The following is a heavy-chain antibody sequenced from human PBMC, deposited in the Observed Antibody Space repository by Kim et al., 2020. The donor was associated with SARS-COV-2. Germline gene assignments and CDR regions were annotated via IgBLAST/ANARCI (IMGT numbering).Heavy chain of an antibody. J-gene: IGHJ6*02. V-gene: IGHV7-4-1*02. CDR3: ARKAYYYYGMDV. CDR1: GYTFTKYA. Sequence: ASVKVSCKASGYTFTKYAMHWVRQAPGQGLEWMGWINTNTGDPAFALDFTGRFVFSLDTSVSTAYVQINSLKAEDTDVYFCARKAYYYYGMDVWGQGTTVTVSS. CDR2: INTNTGDP.